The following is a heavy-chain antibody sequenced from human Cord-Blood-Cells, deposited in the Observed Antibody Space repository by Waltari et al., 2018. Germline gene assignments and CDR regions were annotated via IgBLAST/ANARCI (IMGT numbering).Heavy chain of an antibody. J-gene: IGHJ4*02. CDR2: INAGNGNT. D-gene: IGHD3-10*01. CDR3: ARDLYYCCTGSYSLFDY. CDR1: GYTFTSYA. Sequence: QVQLVQSGAEVKKPGASVKVSCKASGYTFTSYAMHWVRQAPGQRLEWMGWINAGNGNTKYSQKFQGRVTITRDTSASTAYMELSSMRSEDTAVYYCARDLYYCCTGSYSLFDYWGQGTLVTVSS. V-gene: IGHV1-3*01.